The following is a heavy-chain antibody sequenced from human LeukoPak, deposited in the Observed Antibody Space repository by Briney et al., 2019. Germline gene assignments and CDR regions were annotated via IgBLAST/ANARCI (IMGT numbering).Heavy chain of an antibody. D-gene: IGHD3-16*01. CDR2: IYYSGST. Sequence: SETLSLTCTVSGGSISSSSYYWGWIRQPPGKGLEWIGSIYYSGSTYYNPSLKSRVTISVDTSKNQFSLKLSSVTAADTAVYYCARVSAPGGDYYYMDVWGKGTTVTVSS. CDR3: ARVSAPGGDYYYMDV. J-gene: IGHJ6*03. V-gene: IGHV4-39*07. CDR1: GGSISSSSYY.